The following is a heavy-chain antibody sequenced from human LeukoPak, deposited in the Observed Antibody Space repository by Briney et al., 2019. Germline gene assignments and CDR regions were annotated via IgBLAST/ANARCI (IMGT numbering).Heavy chain of an antibody. CDR2: MNPNSGNT. V-gene: IGHV1-8*01. J-gene: IGHJ4*02. CDR1: GYTFTSCD. CDR3: TIGSSGRRDN. Sequence: ASVKVSCKSSGYTFTSCDINWVRQATGQGLEWMGWMNPNSGNTGYGQSFQGRITMTRDISIGTAYMELSNLTSEDTAIYYCTIGSSGRRDNWGQGTLVTVSA. D-gene: IGHD6-19*01.